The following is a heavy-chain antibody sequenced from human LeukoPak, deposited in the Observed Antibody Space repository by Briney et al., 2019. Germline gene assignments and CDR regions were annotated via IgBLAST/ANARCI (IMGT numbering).Heavy chain of an antibody. CDR1: GFTFSDYY. CDR2: ISSSSSYT. Sequence: GGSLRLSCAASGFTFSDYYMNWIRQAPGKGLEWVSYISSSSSYTNYADSVKGRFTISRDNAKNSLYLQMNSLRAEDTAVYYCARHLSSGPSAFDIWGQGTMVTVSS. V-gene: IGHV3-11*03. CDR3: ARHLSSGPSAFDI. D-gene: IGHD6-19*01. J-gene: IGHJ3*02.